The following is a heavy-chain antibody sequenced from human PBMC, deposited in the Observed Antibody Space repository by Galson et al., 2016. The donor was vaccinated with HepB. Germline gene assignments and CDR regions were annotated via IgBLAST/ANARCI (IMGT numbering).Heavy chain of an antibody. Sequence: SLRLSCAASGFTFSNYWMSWVRQAPGKGLEWVANIRQDGSEKYYVDSVKGRFTISRDNAKNSLYLQMNSLRAEDTAVYYCARGESIFAPWGQGTLGTVSS. CDR3: ARGESIFAP. CDR2: IRQDGSEK. V-gene: IGHV3-7*01. CDR1: GFTFSNYW. J-gene: IGHJ5*02. D-gene: IGHD3-3*01.